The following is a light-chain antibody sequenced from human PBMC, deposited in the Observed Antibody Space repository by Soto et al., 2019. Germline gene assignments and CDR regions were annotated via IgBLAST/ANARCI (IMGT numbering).Light chain of an antibody. Sequence: DIQMTQSPPSLSASVGGRVTITCRASQSISTYLNWYQQKPGKAPKLLIYAASTLESGVPSRFSGSGSGTDFTLTISSLQPEDFATYYCQQCYSTLYTFGQGTKVDIK. J-gene: IGKJ2*01. V-gene: IGKV1-39*01. CDR1: QSISTY. CDR3: QQCYSTLYT. CDR2: AAS.